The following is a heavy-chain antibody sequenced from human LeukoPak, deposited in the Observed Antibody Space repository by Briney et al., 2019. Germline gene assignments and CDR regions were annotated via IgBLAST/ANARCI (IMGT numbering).Heavy chain of an antibody. CDR1: GLRFSDYY. J-gene: IGHJ3*02. CDR3: ARGAMVVTSVDAFDI. V-gene: IGHV3-11*04. Sequence: PGGSLRLSCAASGLRFSDYYVSWIRQAPGKGLQWVSYISSGGDIMHYADSVKGRFTISRDNAKNSLYLQMNSLRAEDTAVYYCARGAMVVTSVDAFDIWGQGTMVTVSS. CDR2: ISSGGDIM. D-gene: IGHD2-21*02.